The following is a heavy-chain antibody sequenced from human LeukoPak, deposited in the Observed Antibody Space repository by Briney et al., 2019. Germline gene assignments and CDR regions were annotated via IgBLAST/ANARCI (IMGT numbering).Heavy chain of an antibody. J-gene: IGHJ4*02. CDR1: VCTFTDCY. CDR3: AGLPRYNWNEPLDY. Sequence: ASVKVSCKTAVCTFTDCYMHWVRQAPGQGLEWMGWINPNSGGTKYAQKFQGRVTMTRDTSINTAYMELSRLTYDDTAVYYCAGLPRYNWNEPLDYWGQGTLVTVSS. V-gene: IGHV1-2*02. D-gene: IGHD1-20*01. CDR2: INPNSGGT.